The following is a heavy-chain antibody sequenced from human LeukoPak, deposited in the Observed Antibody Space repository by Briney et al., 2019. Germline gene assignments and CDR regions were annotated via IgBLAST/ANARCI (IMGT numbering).Heavy chain of an antibody. CDR3: ARDTSPGITGSY. Sequence: SETLSLTRTVSGYSISSGYYWAWIRQPPGKGLEWIGSIYHSGSTDYNPSLKSRVTISADRSRDQFSLRLTSVTAADTAMYYRARDTSPGITGSYWGQGTLVTVSS. J-gene: IGHJ4*02. CDR2: IYHSGST. CDR1: GYSISSGYY. D-gene: IGHD1-20*01. V-gene: IGHV4-38-2*02.